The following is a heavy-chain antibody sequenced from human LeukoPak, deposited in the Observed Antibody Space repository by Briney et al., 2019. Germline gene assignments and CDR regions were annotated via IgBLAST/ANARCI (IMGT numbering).Heavy chain of an antibody. CDR1: GFTSSRYW. CDR2: IKQDGSEK. V-gene: IGHV3-7*05. CDR3: ASCSSTRCYYYYYGMDV. J-gene: IGHJ6*02. Sequence: GGSLRLSCAASGFTSSRYWMSWFRQAPGKGLEWVANIKQDGSEKYYVDSVKGRFTISRDNAKNSLYLQMNSLRAEDTAVYYCASCSSTRCYYYYYGMDVWGQGTTVTVSS. D-gene: IGHD2-2*01.